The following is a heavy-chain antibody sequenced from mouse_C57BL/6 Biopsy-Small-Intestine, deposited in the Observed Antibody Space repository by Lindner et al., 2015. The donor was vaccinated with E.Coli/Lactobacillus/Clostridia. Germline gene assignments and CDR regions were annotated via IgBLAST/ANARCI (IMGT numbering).Heavy chain of an antibody. V-gene: IGHV1-81*01. CDR2: IYPRSGNT. Sequence: VQLQESGAELARPGASVKLSCKASGYTFTSYGISWVKQRTGQGLEWIGEIYPRSGNTYYNEKFKGKATFTADTSSNTAYMQLSSLTTEDSAIYYCAIDSSGYGDYWGQGTTLTVSS. D-gene: IGHD3-2*02. CDR1: GYTFTSYG. CDR3: AIDSSGYGDY. J-gene: IGHJ2*01.